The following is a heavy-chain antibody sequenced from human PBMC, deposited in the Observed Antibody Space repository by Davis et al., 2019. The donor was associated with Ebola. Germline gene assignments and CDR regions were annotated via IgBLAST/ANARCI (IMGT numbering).Heavy chain of an antibody. CDR1: GFTFSSYR. V-gene: IGHV3-9*01. Sequence: PGGSLRLSCAASGFTFSSYRMNWVRQAPGKGLEWVSGISWNSGNVGYADSVKGRFTISRDNAKSSLYLQLNSLRAEDTALYYCAKRRDRESYFDYWGQGTLVTVSS. CDR2: ISWNSGNV. CDR3: AKRRDRESYFDY. J-gene: IGHJ4*02. D-gene: IGHD3-10*01.